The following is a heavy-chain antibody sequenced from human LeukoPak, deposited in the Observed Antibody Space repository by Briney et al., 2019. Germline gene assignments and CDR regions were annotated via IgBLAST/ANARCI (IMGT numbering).Heavy chain of an antibody. CDR2: ISYDGINT. CDR1: GFAFRNYG. CDR3: ANDDARGFGEPSPYDY. V-gene: IGHV3-30*18. Sequence: GGSLRLSCVASGFAFRNYGMHWVRQAPGKGLEWVAVISYDGINTHYADSVKGRFTISKDNSKNTLYLQLNTLRPEDTAVYYCANDDARGFGEPSPYDYWGQGIRVIVSS. D-gene: IGHD3-10*01. J-gene: IGHJ4*02.